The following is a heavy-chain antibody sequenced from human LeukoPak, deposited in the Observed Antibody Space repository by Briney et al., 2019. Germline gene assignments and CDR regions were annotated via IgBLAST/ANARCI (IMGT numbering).Heavy chain of an antibody. D-gene: IGHD6-13*01. CDR2: INHSGST. J-gene: IGHJ4*02. CDR3: ARQTSRRWYFDY. CDR1: GGSFSGYY. Sequence: PSETLSLTCAVYGGSFSGYYWSWIRQPPGKGLEWIGEINHSGSTNYNPSLKSRVTISVDTSKNQFSLKLSSVTAADTAVYYCARQTSRRWYFDYWGQGTLVTVSS. V-gene: IGHV4-34*01.